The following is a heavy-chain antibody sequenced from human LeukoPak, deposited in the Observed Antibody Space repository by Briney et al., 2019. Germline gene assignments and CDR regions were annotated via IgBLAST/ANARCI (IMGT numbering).Heavy chain of an antibody. CDR1: GFTFSSYA. Sequence: GGSLRLSCAASGFTFSSYAMTWVRQAPGKGLEWVSAISGSGGSTYYADSVKGRFTISRDNAKNTLYLQMNSLRAEDTAVYYCARDRVVTLFDYWGQGTLVTVSS. CDR2: ISGSGGST. D-gene: IGHD3-3*01. CDR3: ARDRVVTLFDY. V-gene: IGHV3-23*01. J-gene: IGHJ4*02.